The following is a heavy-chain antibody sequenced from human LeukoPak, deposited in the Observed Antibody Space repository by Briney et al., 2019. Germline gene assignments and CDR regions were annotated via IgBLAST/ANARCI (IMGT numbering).Heavy chain of an antibody. J-gene: IGHJ6*03. CDR2: ISAYNGNT. Sequence: ASVKVSCKASGGNFRNYGFHWVRQAPGQGLEWMGWISAYNGNTNYARKFQGRVTITADESTSTAYMELSSLRSEDTAVYYCARGGVNPLYYYYYMDVWGKGTTVTVSS. V-gene: IGHV1-69*13. CDR1: GGNFRNYG. D-gene: IGHD3-3*01. CDR3: ARGGVNPLYYYYYMDV.